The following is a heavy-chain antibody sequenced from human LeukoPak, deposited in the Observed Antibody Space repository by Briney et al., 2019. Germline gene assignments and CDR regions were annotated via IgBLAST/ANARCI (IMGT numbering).Heavy chain of an antibody. Sequence: SETLSLTCAVYGGSFGGYYWSWIRQPPGKGLEWIGEINDSGSSNYIPSLKSRVTISVDTSKNQFSLKLSSVTAADTAVYYCARHKDYYYSYMDVWGKGTTVTISS. CDR3: ARHKDYYYSYMDV. CDR2: INDSGSS. V-gene: IGHV4-34*01. J-gene: IGHJ6*03. CDR1: GGSFGGYY.